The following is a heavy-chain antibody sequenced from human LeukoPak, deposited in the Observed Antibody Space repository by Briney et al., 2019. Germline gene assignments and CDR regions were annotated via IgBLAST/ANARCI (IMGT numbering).Heavy chain of an antibody. J-gene: IGHJ4*02. D-gene: IGHD1-26*01. CDR2: ISGRSSTI. V-gene: IGHV3-48*01. CDR3: ARDRLTSGSYFFDY. Sequence: GGSLRLSCAASAFTFSDYSMNWVRQAPGKGLEWISYISGRSSTIYYADSVRGRFTISRDNAKNSMYLQMNSLRAEDTAVYYCARDRLTSGSYFFDYWGQGTLVTVS. CDR1: AFTFSDYS.